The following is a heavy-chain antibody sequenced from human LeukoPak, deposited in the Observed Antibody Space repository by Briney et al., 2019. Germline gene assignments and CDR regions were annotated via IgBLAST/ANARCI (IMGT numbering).Heavy chain of an antibody. CDR2: INPNSGDT. V-gene: IGHV1-2*02. J-gene: IGHJ4*02. D-gene: IGHD3-3*01. CDR1: GYTFIGYY. Sequence: ASVKVSCKASGYTFIGYYMHWVRQAPGQGLEWMGWINPNSGDTNYAQKLQGRVTMTRDTSISTAYMELSRLKSDDTAVYYCAASYDFWGGYLNHDYWGQGTLVTVSS. CDR3: AASYDFWGGYLNHDY.